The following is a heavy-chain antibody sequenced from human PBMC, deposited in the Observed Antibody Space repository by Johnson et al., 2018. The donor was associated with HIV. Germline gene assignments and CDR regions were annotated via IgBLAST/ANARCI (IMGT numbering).Heavy chain of an antibody. CDR3: ARDRGGIAEQSGAFDI. J-gene: IGHJ3*02. CDR2: ISFDGSNK. CDR1: GFTFNKFA. Sequence: QVQLVESGGGIVRPGGSLRLSCTASGFTFNKFAMLWVRQAPGKGLVWLAFISFDGSNKYFGGSVEGRFDISRDNSKNTLYLQMNSLRAEDTAVFYCARDRGGIAEQSGAFDIWGQGTMVTVSS. V-gene: IGHV3-30*09. D-gene: IGHD6-13*01.